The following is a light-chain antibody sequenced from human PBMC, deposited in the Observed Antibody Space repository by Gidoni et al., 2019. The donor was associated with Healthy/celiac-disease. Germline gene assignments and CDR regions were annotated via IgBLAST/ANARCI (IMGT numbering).Light chain of an antibody. Sequence: SYELTQPPSVSVSPGQTASITCSGDKLGDKYACWDQQKPGQSTVLVIYQDSKRPSGIPERFSGSNSGNTATLTISGTQAMDEADYYCQAWDSSTVVFGGGTKLTVL. J-gene: IGLJ2*01. CDR1: KLGDKY. V-gene: IGLV3-1*01. CDR3: QAWDSSTVV. CDR2: QDS.